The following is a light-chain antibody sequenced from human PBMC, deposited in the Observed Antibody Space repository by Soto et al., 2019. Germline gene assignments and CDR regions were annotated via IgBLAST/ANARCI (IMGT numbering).Light chain of an antibody. CDR2: KAS. CDR3: QQYNSYWT. V-gene: IGKV1-5*03. Sequence: DIQMTQSPSTLSGSVGDRVTFTFRASQTISSWLAWYQQKPGKAPKLLIYKASTLKSGVPSRFSGSGSGTEFTLTISSLQPDDFATYYCQQYNSYWTFGQGTKVDIK. J-gene: IGKJ1*01. CDR1: QTISSW.